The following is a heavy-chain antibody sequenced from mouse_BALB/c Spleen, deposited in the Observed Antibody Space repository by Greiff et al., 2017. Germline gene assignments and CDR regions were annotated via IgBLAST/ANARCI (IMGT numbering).Heavy chain of an antibody. CDR3: ARTYYGNEGLAY. CDR2: ISSGGSYT. D-gene: IGHD2-10*01. J-gene: IGHJ3*01. CDR1: GFTFSSYG. Sequence: EVQGVESGGDLVKPGGSLTLSCAASGFTFSSYGMSWVRQTPDKRLEWVATISSGGSYTYYPASVTGRFTISRDNAKNNLYLQMNSLKSEDTAMYYCARTYYGNEGLAYWGQGTLVTVSA. V-gene: IGHV5-6*01.